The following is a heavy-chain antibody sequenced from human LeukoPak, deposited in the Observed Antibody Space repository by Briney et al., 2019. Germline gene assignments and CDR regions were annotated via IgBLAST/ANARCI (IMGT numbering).Heavy chain of an antibody. J-gene: IGHJ3*02. Sequence: SETLSLTCTVSGGSISSSSYYWGWIRQPPGKGLEWIGSIYYSGSTYYNPSLKSRVTISVDTSKNQFSLKLSSVTAADTAVYYCARPKRGDSPFDIWGRGTMVTVSS. CDR1: GGSISSSSYY. CDR3: ARPKRGDSPFDI. V-gene: IGHV4-39*07. D-gene: IGHD2-21*02. CDR2: IYYSGST.